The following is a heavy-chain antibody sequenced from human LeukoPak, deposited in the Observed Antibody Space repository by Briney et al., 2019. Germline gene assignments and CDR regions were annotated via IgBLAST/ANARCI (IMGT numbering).Heavy chain of an antibody. V-gene: IGHV1-46*01. CDR3: ARGQLLWFGELLPFDY. J-gene: IGHJ4*02. CDR1: GYTFTSYY. Sequence: ASVKVSCKASGYTFTSYYMHWVRQAPGQGLEWMGIINPSGGSTSYAQKFQGRVTMTRDMSTSTVYMELSSLRSEDTAVYYCARGQLLWFGELLPFDYWGQGTLVTVSS. CDR2: INPSGGST. D-gene: IGHD3-10*01.